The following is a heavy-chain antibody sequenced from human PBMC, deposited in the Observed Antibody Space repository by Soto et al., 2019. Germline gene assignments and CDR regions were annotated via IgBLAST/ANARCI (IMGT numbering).Heavy chain of an antibody. D-gene: IGHD6-13*01. V-gene: IGHV1-69*13. CDR2: IIPIFGTA. CDR3: ARDVSYSSSWYLDY. Sequence: SVKVSCKASGGTLSSYAISWVRQAPGQGLEWMGGIIPIFGTANYAQKFQGRVTITADESTSTAYMELSSLRSEDTAVYYCARDVSYSSSWYLDYWGQGTLVTVSS. CDR1: GGTLSSYA. J-gene: IGHJ4*02.